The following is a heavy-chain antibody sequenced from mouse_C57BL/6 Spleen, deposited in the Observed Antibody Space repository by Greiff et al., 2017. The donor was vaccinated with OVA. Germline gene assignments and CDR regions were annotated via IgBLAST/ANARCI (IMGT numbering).Heavy chain of an antibody. CDR1: GYAFSSSW. Sequence: VKLQESGPELVKPGASVKISCKASGYAFSSSWMNWVKQRPGKGLEWIGRIYPGDGDTNYNGKFKGKATLTADKSSSTAYMQLSSLTSEDSAVYFCARGSSAMDYWGQGTSVTVSS. D-gene: IGHD1-3*01. CDR2: IYPGDGDT. V-gene: IGHV1-82*01. J-gene: IGHJ4*01. CDR3: ARGSSAMDY.